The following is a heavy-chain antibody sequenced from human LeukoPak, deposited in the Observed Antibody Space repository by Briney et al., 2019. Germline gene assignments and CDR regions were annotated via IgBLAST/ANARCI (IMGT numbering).Heavy chain of an antibody. V-gene: IGHV4-59*01. D-gene: IGHD5-12*01. J-gene: IGHJ4*02. CDR2: IYHSGST. CDR1: GGSISTYY. Sequence: SETLSLTCTLSGGSISTYYWSWSRQPPGKGLEWIGYIYHSGSTNYNPSLKSRVTISVDTSKNQFSLKLSSVTAADTAVYYCARGGGYASPIGYWGQGALVTVSS. CDR3: ARGGGYASPIGY.